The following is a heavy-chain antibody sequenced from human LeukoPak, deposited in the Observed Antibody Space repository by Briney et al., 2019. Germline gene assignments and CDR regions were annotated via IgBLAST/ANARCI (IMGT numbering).Heavy chain of an antibody. J-gene: IGHJ4*02. D-gene: IGHD4-17*01. CDR2: ITSKSAGGTT. Sequence: GGSLRLSCAASGFPFSGYNMNWVRQAPGKGLEWVARITSKSAGGTTDYPAPVKGRFTISRDDSKNMLYLQMNSLKTEDTAVYYCTTDSGDYGDYVREWGQGTLVTVSS. CDR1: GFPFSGYN. CDR3: TTDSGDYGDYVRE. V-gene: IGHV3-15*01.